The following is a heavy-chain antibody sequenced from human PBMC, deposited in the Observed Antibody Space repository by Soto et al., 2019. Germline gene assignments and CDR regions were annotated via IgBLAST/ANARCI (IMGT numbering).Heavy chain of an antibody. J-gene: IGHJ4*02. V-gene: IGHV4-4*08. CDR2: MYNSGST. CDR1: GGSISSYY. Sequence: QVQLQESGPGLVKPSETLSLTCTVSGGSISSYYWTWIRQPPGKGLEWIGFMYNSGSTHYNPSLKSPDTISLDTSKNQFSLNLRSVPPADTAVYYCASMGYHYGSGSYPLDYWGQGTLVTVSS. D-gene: IGHD3-10*01. CDR3: ASMGYHYGSGSYPLDY.